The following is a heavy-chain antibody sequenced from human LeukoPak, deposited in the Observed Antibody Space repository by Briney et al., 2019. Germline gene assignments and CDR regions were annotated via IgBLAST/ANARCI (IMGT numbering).Heavy chain of an antibody. Sequence: GGSLRLSCAASGFTVRSYWMHWVRQAPGKGLVWISRINSDGSSTSYADSVKGRFTISRDNAKNTLYLQMNSLRAEDTAVYYCVRLSWELGDGGVTWGQGTLVTVSS. CDR3: VRLSWELGDGGVT. CDR2: INSDGSST. V-gene: IGHV3-74*01. CDR1: GFTVRSYW. D-gene: IGHD1-26*01. J-gene: IGHJ5*02.